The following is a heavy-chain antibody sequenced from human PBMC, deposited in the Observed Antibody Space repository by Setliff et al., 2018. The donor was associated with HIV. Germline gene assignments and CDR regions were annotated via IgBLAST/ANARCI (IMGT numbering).Heavy chain of an antibody. Sequence: ASVKVSCKASGYTFTNYYIHWVRQAPGQGLEWMGLIDPSGGRTSYAQKFQGRVTITADKSTSTAYMELSSLRSEDTAVYYCVKGQFLEWFNWFDPWGQGTLVTVSS. CDR2: IDPSGGRT. D-gene: IGHD3-3*01. CDR1: GYTFTNYY. J-gene: IGHJ5*02. V-gene: IGHV1-46*01. CDR3: VKGQFLEWFNWFDP.